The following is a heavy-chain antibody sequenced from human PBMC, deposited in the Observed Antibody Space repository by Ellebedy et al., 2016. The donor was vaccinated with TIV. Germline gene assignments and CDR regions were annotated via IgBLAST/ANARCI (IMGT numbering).Heavy chain of an antibody. CDR1: GFTFSSYG. D-gene: IGHD6-19*01. J-gene: IGHJ4*02. CDR3: ARGSAGIAVANLYF. CDR2: ISYDGSNK. Sequence: PGGSLRLSCAASGFTFSSYGMHWVRQAPGKGLEWVAIISYDGSNKYYADSVKGRFTISRDNSKNTLYLQMNSLRAEDTAVYYCARGSAGIAVANLYFWGQGTLVTVSS. V-gene: IGHV3-30*03.